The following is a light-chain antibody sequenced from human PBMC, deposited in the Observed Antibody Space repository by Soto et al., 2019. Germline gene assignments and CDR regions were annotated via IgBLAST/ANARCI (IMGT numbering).Light chain of an antibody. CDR1: QDISTL. CDR3: QQADSFPLT. V-gene: IGKV1-12*01. Sequence: DIQMTQSPSSVSASIGDTVTITCRASQDISTLLAWYQQKPGKAPKLLIYGASTLESGVPSRFSGRGSGIDFTLTISSLQPEDFATYFCQQADSFPLTFGGGTKVDIK. J-gene: IGKJ4*01. CDR2: GAS.